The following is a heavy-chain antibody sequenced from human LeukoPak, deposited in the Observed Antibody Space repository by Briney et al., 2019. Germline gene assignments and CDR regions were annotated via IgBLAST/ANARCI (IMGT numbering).Heavy chain of an antibody. Sequence: ASVKVSCKASGYTFTSYYMHWVRQAPGQGLEWMGIINPSGGSTSYAQKFQGRVTMTRDTSTSTVHMELSSLRSEDTAVYYCASSPRINYDILTGYYQGYYFDYWGQGTLVTVSS. J-gene: IGHJ4*02. CDR2: INPSGGST. V-gene: IGHV1-46*01. CDR3: ASSPRINYDILTGYYQGYYFDY. D-gene: IGHD3-9*01. CDR1: GYTFTSYY.